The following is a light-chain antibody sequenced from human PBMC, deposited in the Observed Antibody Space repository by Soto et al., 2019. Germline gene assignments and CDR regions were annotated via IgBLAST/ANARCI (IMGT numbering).Light chain of an antibody. CDR2: GAS. V-gene: IGKV1-9*01. Sequence: DIQLTQSPSFQSASVGDRVTITCRASQDISSFLAWYQQKPGKAPNLLIYGASTLQTGVPSRLSGSGSGTEFTLTISSLQPEDFATYYCQQLNSYPHFGQGTRLEIK. CDR3: QQLNSYPH. J-gene: IGKJ5*01. CDR1: QDISSF.